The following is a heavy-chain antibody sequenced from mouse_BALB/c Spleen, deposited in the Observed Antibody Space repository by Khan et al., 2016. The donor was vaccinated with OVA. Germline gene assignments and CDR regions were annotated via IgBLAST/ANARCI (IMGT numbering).Heavy chain of an antibody. CDR1: GYSFTSYY. CDR2: IDPFSGGT. D-gene: IGHD2-2*01. Sequence: VQLQQSGPELMKPGASVKISCKASGYSFTSYYIHWVMQSHGKSLEWIGYIDPFSGGTTYNQKFKGKAKLTVDKSSSTAYMNLSNLTSEGSAVYYCTRHGYVAWFTYWGQGTLVTVSA. J-gene: IGHJ3*01. V-gene: IGHV1-31*01. CDR3: TRHGYVAWFTY.